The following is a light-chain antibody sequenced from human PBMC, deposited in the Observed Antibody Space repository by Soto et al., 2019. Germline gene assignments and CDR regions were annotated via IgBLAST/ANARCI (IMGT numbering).Light chain of an antibody. Sequence: LTQSQSSLSACVGARVTLTGRASHVISNLAWYQQRPGQAPRLLIYGASRRATGIPDRFSGSGSGTDFTLTISRLEPEDLAVYYCQQYDNTVWTFGQGTKVDIK. CDR2: GAS. J-gene: IGKJ1*01. CDR3: QQYDNTVWT. V-gene: IGKV3-20*01. CDR1: HVISN.